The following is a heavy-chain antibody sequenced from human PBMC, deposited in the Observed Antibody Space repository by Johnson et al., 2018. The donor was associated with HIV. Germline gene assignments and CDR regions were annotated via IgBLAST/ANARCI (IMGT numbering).Heavy chain of an antibody. D-gene: IGHD5-24*01. CDR3: ERRDPWVENGAFDI. CDR1: GFTFNNYA. Sequence: VQLVESGGGVVQPGRSLRLSCAASGFTFNNYAMHWVRQAPGKGLEWVAIIWYNGSNKSYAKSVKGRFTISRDNSRNTLYLQMNSLRAGDTAVYFCERRDPWVENGAFDIWGQGTMVTVSS. CDR2: IWYNGSNK. V-gene: IGHV3-33*01. J-gene: IGHJ3*02.